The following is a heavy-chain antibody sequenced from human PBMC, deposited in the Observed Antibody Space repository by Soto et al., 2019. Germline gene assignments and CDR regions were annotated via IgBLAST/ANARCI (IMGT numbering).Heavy chain of an antibody. D-gene: IGHD3-9*01. CDR3: AGVDSQDFDWMQPFGL. Sequence: EVQLVESGGGLVQPGRSLRLSCEASGFTFDDYAMHWVRQAPGKGLEWVSGISWNSRSIGYADSVKGRFTISRDSAKNSLYLQMKTLRPEDTAFYYCAGVDSQDFDWMQPFGLWGQGTLVTVSS. CDR1: GFTFDDYA. CDR2: ISWNSRSI. V-gene: IGHV3-9*01. J-gene: IGHJ5*02.